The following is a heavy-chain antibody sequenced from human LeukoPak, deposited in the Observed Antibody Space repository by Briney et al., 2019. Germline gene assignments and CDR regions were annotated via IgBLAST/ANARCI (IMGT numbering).Heavy chain of an antibody. CDR1: GGSISSSSYY. V-gene: IGHV4-39*07. Sequence: PSETLSLTCTVSGGSISSSSYYWGWIRQPPGKGLEWIGSIYYRGSTYYNPSLKSRVTISVDTSKNQFSLKLSSVTAADTAVYYCARDGYSYGYYYYYYMDVWGKGTTVTVSS. CDR3: ARDGYSYGYYYYYYMDV. J-gene: IGHJ6*03. CDR2: IYYRGST. D-gene: IGHD5-18*01.